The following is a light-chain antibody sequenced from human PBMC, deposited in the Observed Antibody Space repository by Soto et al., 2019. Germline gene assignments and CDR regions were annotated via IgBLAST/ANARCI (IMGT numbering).Light chain of an antibody. CDR2: DAS. Sequence: EIVLTQSPATLSLSPGERATLSCRASQSVSSYLAWYQQKPGQAPRLLIYDASNEATGIPARFSCSGSGTDFTLTISSLEPEDFAVYYCQQRSNWPPYTFCQGTKLEIK. J-gene: IGKJ2*01. CDR1: QSVSSY. CDR3: QQRSNWPPYT. V-gene: IGKV3-11*01.